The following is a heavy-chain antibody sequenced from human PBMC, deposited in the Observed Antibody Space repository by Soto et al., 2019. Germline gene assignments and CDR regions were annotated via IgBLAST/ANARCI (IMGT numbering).Heavy chain of an antibody. CDR2: INPSGGST. V-gene: IGHV1-46*03. D-gene: IGHD3-3*01. J-gene: IGHJ6*03. Sequence: ASVKVSCKASGYTFTSYYMHWVRQAPGQGLEWMGIINPSGGSTSYAQKFQGRVTMTRDTSTSTVYMELSSLRSEDTAVYYCARDLSVTIFGVVNYYMDVWGKGTTVTSP. CDR3: ARDLSVTIFGVVNYYMDV. CDR1: GYTFTSYY.